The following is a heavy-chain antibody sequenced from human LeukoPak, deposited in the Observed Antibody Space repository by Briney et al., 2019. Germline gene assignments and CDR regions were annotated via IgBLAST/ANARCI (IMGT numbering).Heavy chain of an antibody. CDR2: ISYDGSNK. V-gene: IGHV3-30-3*01. J-gene: IGHJ4*02. Sequence: GRSLRLSCAASGFXFSSYAIHWVRQAPGKGLEWVAVISYDGSNKYYADSVKGRFTISRDNSKNTLYLQMNSLRAEDTAVYYCARVSSSWYGDYWGQGTLVTVSS. CDR3: ARVSSSWYGDY. D-gene: IGHD6-13*01. CDR1: GFXFSSYA.